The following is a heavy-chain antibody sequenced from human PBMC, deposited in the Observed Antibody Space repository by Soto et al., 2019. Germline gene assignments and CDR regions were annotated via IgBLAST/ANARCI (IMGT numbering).Heavy chain of an antibody. J-gene: IGHJ6*02. V-gene: IGHV3-21*01. CDR3: ARKSTRVYYYYGMDV. D-gene: IGHD2-2*01. Sequence: GGSLRLSCAASGFTFSSYSMNWVRQAPGKGLEWVSAISSSSSYIYYADSVKGRFTISRDNAKNSLYLQMNSLRAEDTAVYYCARKSTRVYYYYGMDVWGQGTTVTVSS. CDR1: GFTFSSYS. CDR2: ISSSSSYI.